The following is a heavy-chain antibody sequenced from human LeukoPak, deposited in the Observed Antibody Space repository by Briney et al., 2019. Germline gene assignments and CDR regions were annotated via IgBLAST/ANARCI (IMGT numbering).Heavy chain of an antibody. Sequence: PGGSLRLSCAASGFTFSSYGMHWVRQAPGRGLEWVAVISYDGSNKYYADSVKGRFTISRDNSKNTLYLQMNSLKTEDTAVYYCTTDLPYIVVVVAATHPSYYGMDVWGQGTTVTVSS. CDR3: TTDLPYIVVVVAATHPSYYGMDV. V-gene: IGHV3-30*03. J-gene: IGHJ6*02. D-gene: IGHD2-15*01. CDR2: ISYDGSNK. CDR1: GFTFSSYG.